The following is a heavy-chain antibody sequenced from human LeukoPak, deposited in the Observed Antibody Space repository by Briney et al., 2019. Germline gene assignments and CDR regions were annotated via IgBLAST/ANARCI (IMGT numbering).Heavy chain of an antibody. J-gene: IGHJ4*02. CDR3: VRVGSDSGSYYDY. D-gene: IGHD1-26*01. CDR2: INSDGSST. V-gene: IGHV3-74*01. CDR1: GFTFSRYW. Sequence: GGSLRLSCAASGFTFSRYWMQWVRQAPGKGLVWVSRINSDGSSTSYADSVKGRFTTSRDNAKNTLYLQMNSLRAEDAAVYYCVRVGSDSGSYYDYWGQGTLVTVFS.